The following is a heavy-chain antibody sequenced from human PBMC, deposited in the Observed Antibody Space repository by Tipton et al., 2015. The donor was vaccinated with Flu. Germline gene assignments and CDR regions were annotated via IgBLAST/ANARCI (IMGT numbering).Heavy chain of an antibody. J-gene: IGHJ4*02. CDR2: IYHSGSA. V-gene: IGHV4-38-2*02. CDR1: GYSISSGFY. CDR3: ARGDGYNFDY. D-gene: IGHD5-24*01. Sequence: TLSLTCTVSGYSISSGFYWGWIRQPPGKGLEWIGYIYHSGSAFYNPPLKSRVTISLDTSKNQFSLKLSSVTAADTAVYYCARGDGYNFDYWGQGTLVTVSS.